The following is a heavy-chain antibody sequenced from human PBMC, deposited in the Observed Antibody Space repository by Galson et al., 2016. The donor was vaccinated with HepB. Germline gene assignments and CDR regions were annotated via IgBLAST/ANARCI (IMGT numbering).Heavy chain of an antibody. V-gene: IGHV3-7*03. Sequence: SLRLSCAVSGLTFNIQYMSWVRQAPGKGLEWVANIEKDGSEENYVDSVKGRFTIYRDNAKNSAYLQMNNVKAEDTAIYYCVAGAGWLPDYWGQGALVSVSS. CDR1: GLTFNIQY. CDR3: VAGAGWLPDY. J-gene: IGHJ4*02. CDR2: IEKDGSEE. D-gene: IGHD6-19*01.